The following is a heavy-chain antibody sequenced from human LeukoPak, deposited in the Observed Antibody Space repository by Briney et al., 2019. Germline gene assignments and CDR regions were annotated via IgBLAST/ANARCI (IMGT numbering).Heavy chain of an antibody. V-gene: IGHV3-7*01. CDR2: IKQDGSEI. J-gene: IGHJ5*02. Sequence: PGGSLRLSCATSGFTFSGYWMSWVRQAPGKGLEWVANIKQDGSEIYYVDSVKGRFTVSRDNAKNSLYLQMNSLRAEDTAVYYCARGGAVARYNWFDPWGQGTLVTVSS. CDR3: ARGGAVARYNWFDP. CDR1: GFTFSGYW. D-gene: IGHD6-19*01.